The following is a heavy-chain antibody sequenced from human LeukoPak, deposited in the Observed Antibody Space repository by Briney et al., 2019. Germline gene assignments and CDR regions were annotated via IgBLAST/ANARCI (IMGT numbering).Heavy chain of an antibody. J-gene: IGHJ5*02. CDR1: GGSISSYY. CDR2: IYYSGST. CDR3: ARGGRRELRCSSTSCYPSMTNWFDP. D-gene: IGHD2-2*01. Sequence: PSETLSLTCTVSGGSISSYYWSRIRQPPGKGLEWIGYIYYSGSTNYNPSLKSRVTISVDTSKNQFSLKLSSVTAADTAVYYCARGGRRELRCSSTSCYPSMTNWFDPWGQGTLVTVSS. V-gene: IGHV4-59*01.